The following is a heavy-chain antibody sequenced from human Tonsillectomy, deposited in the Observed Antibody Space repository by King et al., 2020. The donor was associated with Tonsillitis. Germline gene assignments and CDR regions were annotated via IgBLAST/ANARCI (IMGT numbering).Heavy chain of an antibody. Sequence: VQLVESGGGVVQPGRSLRLSCAASGFTFSNYAMHWVRQAPGKGLEWVAVIWYDGSARFYADSVKGRFTISRDNSKNTLYLQMPSLRAEDTALYYCARPPGGVGARPNFDYWGQGTLVTVSS. V-gene: IGHV3-33*08. CDR1: GFTFSNYA. J-gene: IGHJ4*02. D-gene: IGHD1-26*01. CDR2: IWYDGSAR. CDR3: ARPPGGVGARPNFDY.